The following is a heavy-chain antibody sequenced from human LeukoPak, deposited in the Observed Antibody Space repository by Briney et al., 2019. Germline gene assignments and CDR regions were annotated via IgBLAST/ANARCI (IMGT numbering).Heavy chain of an antibody. J-gene: IGHJ4*02. CDR2: ISGSGGST. D-gene: IGHD3-22*01. CDR3: AKARTVWLFFDY. Sequence: PGRSLRLSCAASGFTFSSYGMSWVRQAPGKGLEWVSAISGSGGSTYYADSVKGRFTISRDNSKNTLYLQMNSLRAEDTAVYYCAKARTVWLFFDYWGQGTLVTVSS. V-gene: IGHV3-23*01. CDR1: GFTFSSYG.